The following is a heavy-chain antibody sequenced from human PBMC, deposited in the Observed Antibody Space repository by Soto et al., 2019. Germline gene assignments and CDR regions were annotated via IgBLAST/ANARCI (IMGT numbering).Heavy chain of an antibody. D-gene: IGHD5-12*01. V-gene: IGHV5-51*01. Sequence: RGESLKISCKGSGYSFTSYWIGWVRQMPGKGLEWMGIIYPGDSDTRYSPSFQGQVTISADKSISTAYLQWSSLKASDTAMYYCARAGYSGYDFYYYGMDVWGQGTTVTVSS. CDR2: IYPGDSDT. CDR3: ARAGYSGYDFYYYGMDV. J-gene: IGHJ6*02. CDR1: GYSFTSYW.